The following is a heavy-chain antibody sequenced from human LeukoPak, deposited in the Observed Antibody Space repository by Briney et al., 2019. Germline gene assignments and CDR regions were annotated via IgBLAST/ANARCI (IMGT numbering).Heavy chain of an antibody. D-gene: IGHD3-22*01. CDR3: ARDWAGYDSLPLGY. CDR1: GFTFSSYS. V-gene: IGHV3-21*01. J-gene: IGHJ4*02. CDR2: ISSSSSYI. Sequence: GGSLRLSCAASGFTFSSYSMNWVRQAPGKGLEWVSSISSSSSYIYYADSVKGRFTISRDNAKNSLYLQMNSLRAEDTAVYYCARDWAGYDSLPLGYGGQGTLVTVSS.